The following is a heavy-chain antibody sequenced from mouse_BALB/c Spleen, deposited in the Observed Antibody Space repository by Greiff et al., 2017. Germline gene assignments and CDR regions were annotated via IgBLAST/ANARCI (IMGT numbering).Heavy chain of an antibody. CDR2: ISSGGST. CDR3: ARRDGNYGFLDVD. Sequence: EVQLVESGGGLVKPGGSLKLSCAASGFTFSSYAMSWVRQTPEKRLEWVASISSGGSTYYPDSVKGRFTISRDNARNILYLQMSSLRSEDTAMYYCARRDGNYGFLDVDWGQGTTLTVSS. D-gene: IGHD2-1*01. CDR1: GFTFSSYA. V-gene: IGHV5-6-5*01. J-gene: IGHJ2*01.